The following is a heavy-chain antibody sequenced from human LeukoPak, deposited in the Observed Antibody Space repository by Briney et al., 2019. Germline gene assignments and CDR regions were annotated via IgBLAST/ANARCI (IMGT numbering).Heavy chain of an antibody. CDR3: ARVLGGFRIAVAGTVPYYYYGMDV. Sequence: ASVTVSCKASGYTFTSYGISWVRQAPGQGLEWMGWISAYNGNTNYAQKLQGRVTMTTDTSTSTAYMELRSLRSDDTAVYYCARVLGGFRIAVAGTVPYYYYGMDVWGQGTTVTVSS. J-gene: IGHJ6*02. CDR1: GYTFTSYG. CDR2: ISAYNGNT. D-gene: IGHD6-19*01. V-gene: IGHV1-18*01.